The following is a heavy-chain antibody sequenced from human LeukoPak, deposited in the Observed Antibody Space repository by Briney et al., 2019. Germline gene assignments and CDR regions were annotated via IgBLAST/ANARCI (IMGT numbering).Heavy chain of an antibody. CDR1: GYSFTSYG. CDR2: ISTYNGKT. J-gene: IGHJ4*02. CDR3: AKDSDYGRLMDC. V-gene: IGHV1-18*01. D-gene: IGHD4-17*01. Sequence: ASVKVSCKASGYSFTSYGITWVRQAPGQGLEWMGWISTYNGKTNFAQKLQGRVTMTTDTSTSTAYTELRSLRSDDTAVYYCAKDSDYGRLMDCWGQGTLVTVSS.